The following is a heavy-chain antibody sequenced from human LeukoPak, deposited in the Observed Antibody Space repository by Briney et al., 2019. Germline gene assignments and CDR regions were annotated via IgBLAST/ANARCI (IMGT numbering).Heavy chain of an antibody. D-gene: IGHD2-15*01. CDR3: ARDRKVVVVAATPPGY. CDR2: ISNDGGAT. Sequence: GGSLRLSCAASGFTFSTYAISWVRQAPGKGLEWVSAISNDGGATYYAGSVKGRFTISRDNSKDTLSLQMNSLRAEDTAVYYCARDRKVVVVAATPPGYWGQGTLVTVSS. J-gene: IGHJ4*02. V-gene: IGHV3-23*01. CDR1: GFTFSTYA.